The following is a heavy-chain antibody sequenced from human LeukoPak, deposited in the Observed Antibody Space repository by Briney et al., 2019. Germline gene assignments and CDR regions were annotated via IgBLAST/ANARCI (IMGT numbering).Heavy chain of an antibody. Sequence: GGSLRLSCAASGFTFSSYGMHWVRQAPGKGLEWVAFIRYDGSNKYYADSVKGRFTISRDNSKNTLYLQMNSLRAEDTAVYYCARGGRLSKRELRGYRHYYFDYWGQGTLVTVSS. V-gene: IGHV3-30*02. D-gene: IGHD1-26*01. CDR2: IRYDGSNK. CDR1: GFTFSSYG. J-gene: IGHJ4*02. CDR3: ARGGRLSKRELRGYRHYYFDY.